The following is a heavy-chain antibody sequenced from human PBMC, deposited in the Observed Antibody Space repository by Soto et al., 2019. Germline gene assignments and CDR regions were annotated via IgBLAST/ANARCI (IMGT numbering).Heavy chain of an antibody. CDR2: INAGNGNT. J-gene: IGHJ5*02. V-gene: IGHV1-3*01. D-gene: IGHD3-10*01. CDR1: GYTFTSYA. CDR3: ARVAPSGGSVPRFDP. Sequence: ASVKVSCKASGYTFTSYAIHWVRQAPGQRLEWMGWINAGNGNTRSSRKFQGRVIITRDTSATTAYLEVDSLRSEDTAIYYCARVAPSGGSVPRFDPWGQGTLVTVSS.